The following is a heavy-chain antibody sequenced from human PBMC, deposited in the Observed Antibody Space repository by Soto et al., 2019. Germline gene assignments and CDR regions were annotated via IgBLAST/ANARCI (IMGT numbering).Heavy chain of an antibody. D-gene: IGHD3-3*01. CDR3: ARDRSFALLEWSPSDSYGMDV. V-gene: IGHV1-69*05. CDR1: GGTFSSYA. J-gene: IGHJ6*02. Sequence: GASVKVSCKASGGTFSSYAISWVRQAPGQGLEWMGGIIPIFGTANYAQKFQGRVSMTTDTSTNTAYMEVRSLRSDDTAFYFCARDRSFALLEWSPSDSYGMDVWGQGTSVTVSS. CDR2: IIPIFGTA.